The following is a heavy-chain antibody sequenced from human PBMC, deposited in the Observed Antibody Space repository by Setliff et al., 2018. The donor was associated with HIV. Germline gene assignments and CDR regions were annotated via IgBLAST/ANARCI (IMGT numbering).Heavy chain of an antibody. CDR2: VSVYNGNT. V-gene: IGHV1-18*04. D-gene: IGHD3-10*01. CDR3: ATPGVGAGAFDI. Sequence: GASVKVSCKASGYSFTFYGLHWVRQAPGQGLEWMGWVSVYNGNTKYAENFQDRITLTTDASTGTGFMELRCLRSDDTAVYYCATPGVGAGAFDIWGRGTMVTVSS. J-gene: IGHJ3*02. CDR1: GYSFTFYG.